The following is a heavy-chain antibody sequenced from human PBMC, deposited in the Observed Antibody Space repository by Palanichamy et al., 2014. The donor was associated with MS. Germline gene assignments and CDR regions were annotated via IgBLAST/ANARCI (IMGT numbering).Heavy chain of an antibody. Sequence: QVHLVESGGGVVQPGRSLRLSCAASGFTFNNYGMHWVRQAPGKGLEWVAVISYDGSDKYYADSVKGRFTISRDNSKNTLYLQMNSLRAEDTAVYYCYSKVRGVMRFDPWGQGILVTVSS. CDR1: GFTFNNYG. CDR2: ISYDGSDK. J-gene: IGHJ5*02. D-gene: IGHD3-10*01. CDR3: YSKVRGVMRFDP. V-gene: IGHV3-30*03.